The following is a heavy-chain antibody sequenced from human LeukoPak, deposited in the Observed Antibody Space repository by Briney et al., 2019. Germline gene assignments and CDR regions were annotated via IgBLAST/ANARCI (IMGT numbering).Heavy chain of an antibody. V-gene: IGHV3-21*01. Sequence: GGSLRLSCAASGFTFSSYSMNWVRQAPGKGPELVSSISSSSRYIYYADSVKGRFTISRDNAKNSLYLQMNSLRAEDTAVYYCARDPGGYCSSTSCPNWFDPWGQGTLVTVSS. J-gene: IGHJ5*02. D-gene: IGHD2-2*01. CDR3: ARDPGGYCSSTSCPNWFDP. CDR1: GFTFSSYS. CDR2: ISSSSRYI.